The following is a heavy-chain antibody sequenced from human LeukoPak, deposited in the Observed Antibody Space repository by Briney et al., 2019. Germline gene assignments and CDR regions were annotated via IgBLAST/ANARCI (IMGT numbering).Heavy chain of an antibody. CDR2: ITLSGGST. CDR1: GFTFSYYD. J-gene: IGHJ6*03. CDR3: AKRGNPAVGHHYLDV. D-gene: IGHD2-2*01. V-gene: IGHV3-23*01. Sequence: PGGSLRLSCAASGFTFSYYDMSWVRQAPGRGLEWVASITLSGGSTFYADSVKGRFTISRDNSKNTLYLQMNSLSAEDTAVYSCAKRGNPAVGHHYLDVWGKGTTVSVSS.